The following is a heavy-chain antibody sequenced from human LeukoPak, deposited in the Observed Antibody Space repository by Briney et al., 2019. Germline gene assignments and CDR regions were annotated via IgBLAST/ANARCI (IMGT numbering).Heavy chain of an antibody. CDR2: ISYDGSNK. V-gene: IGHV3-30*03. CDR1: GFTFSSYS. CDR3: ARVRSGYYKGAFDI. Sequence: PGGSLRLSCAASGFTFSSYSMNWVRQAPGKGLEWVAVISYDGSNKYYADSVKGRFTISRGNSKNTLYLQMNSLRAEDTAVYYCARVRSGYYKGAFDIWGQGTMVTVSS. D-gene: IGHD3-22*01. J-gene: IGHJ3*02.